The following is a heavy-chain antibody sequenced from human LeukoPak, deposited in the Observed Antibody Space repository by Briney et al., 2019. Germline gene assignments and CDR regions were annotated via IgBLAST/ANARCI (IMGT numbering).Heavy chain of an antibody. CDR2: ISGSGGST. J-gene: IGHJ4*02. V-gene: IGHV3-23*01. D-gene: IGHD3-3*01. CDR3: AKGRDFWSGYPFDY. Sequence: GGSLRLSCAASGFTFSSYAMSWVRQAPGKGLEWVSAISGSGGSTYYAGSVKGRFTISRDNSKNTLYLQMNSLRAEDTAVYYCAKGRDFWSGYPFDYWGQGTLVTVSS. CDR1: GFTFSSYA.